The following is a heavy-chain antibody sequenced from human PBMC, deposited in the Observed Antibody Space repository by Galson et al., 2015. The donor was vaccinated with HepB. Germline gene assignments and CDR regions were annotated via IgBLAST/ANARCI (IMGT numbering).Heavy chain of an antibody. CDR1: GFTFSSYA. CDR2: ISGSGGST. Sequence: SCAASGFTFSSYAMSWVRQAPGKGLEWVSAISGSGGSTYYADSVKGRFTISRDNSKNTLYLQMNSLRAEDTAVYYCAKVYYDFWSGYLGGWMDYFDYWGQGTLVTVSS. V-gene: IGHV3-23*01. D-gene: IGHD3-3*01. CDR3: AKVYYDFWSGYLGGWMDYFDY. J-gene: IGHJ4*02.